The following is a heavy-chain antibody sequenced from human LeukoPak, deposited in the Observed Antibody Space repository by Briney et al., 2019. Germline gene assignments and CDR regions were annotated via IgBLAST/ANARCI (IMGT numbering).Heavy chain of an antibody. CDR2: MSGNAGSI. J-gene: IGHJ4*02. CDR3: AKARSIVVVVAATIDY. CDR1: GFTFSTYA. Sequence: GGSLRLSCAASGFTFSTYAMSWVRQAPGKGLQWVSTMSGNAGSIYYADSVKGRFTISRDNSKNTLYLQMNSLRAEDTAVYYCAKARSIVVVVAATIDYWGQGTLVTVSS. V-gene: IGHV3-23*01. D-gene: IGHD2-15*01.